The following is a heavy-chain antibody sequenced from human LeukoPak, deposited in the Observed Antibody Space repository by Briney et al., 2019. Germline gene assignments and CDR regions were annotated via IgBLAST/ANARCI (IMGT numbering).Heavy chain of an antibody. J-gene: IGHJ4*02. D-gene: IGHD3-10*01. V-gene: IGHV3-53*01. Sequence: PGGSLRLSGAASGFTFSSNYMSWVRQAPGKGLEWVSVIYSGGSTYYADSVKGRFTISRDNSKNTLYLQMNSLRAEDTAVYYCAREDYYGSGGPVYWGQGTLVTVSS. CDR1: GFTFSSNY. CDR2: IYSGGST. CDR3: AREDYYGSGGPVY.